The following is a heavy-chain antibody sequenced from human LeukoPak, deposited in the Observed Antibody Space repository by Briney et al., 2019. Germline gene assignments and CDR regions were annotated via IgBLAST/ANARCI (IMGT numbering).Heavy chain of an antibody. V-gene: IGHV4-59*08. CDR1: GGSFSGYY. CDR3: ARRSYYYDSSGRFYYFDY. J-gene: IGHJ4*02. D-gene: IGHD3-22*01. Sequence: SETLSLTCAVYGGSFSGYYWSWIRQPPGKGLEWIGYIYYSGSTNYNPSLKSRVTISVDTSKNQFSLKLSSVTAADTAVYYCARRSYYYDSSGRFYYFDYWGQGTLVTVSS. CDR2: IYYSGST.